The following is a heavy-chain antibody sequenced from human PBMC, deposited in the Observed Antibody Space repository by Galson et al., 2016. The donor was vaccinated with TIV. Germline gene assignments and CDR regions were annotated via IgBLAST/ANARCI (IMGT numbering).Heavy chain of an antibody. CDR1: GGIFRSNA. CDR3: ARRTDGHLYDYYGMDV. V-gene: IGHV1-69*13. Sequence: SVKVSCKASGGIFRSNAINWVRQAPGQGLEWMGRIISIFRTANYAEKFQGRVTITADDSTNTGHMELSSLKSEDTAVYYCARRTDGHLYDYYGMDVWGQGTTVIVSS. D-gene: IGHD5-24*01. J-gene: IGHJ6*02. CDR2: IISIFRTA.